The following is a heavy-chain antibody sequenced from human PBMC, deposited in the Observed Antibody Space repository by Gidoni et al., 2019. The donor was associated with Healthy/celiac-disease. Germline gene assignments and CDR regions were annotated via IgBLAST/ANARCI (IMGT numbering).Heavy chain of an antibody. D-gene: IGHD3-22*01. CDR1: GFTFSSYA. V-gene: IGHV3-23*01. Sequence: EVQLLESGGGWVQPVGSLRLSCAASGFTFSSYAMSWVRQAPGKGLEWVSAISGSGGSTYYADSVKGRFTISRDNSKNTLYLQMNSLRAEDTAVYYCARLSDSSGYDYWGQGTLVTVSS. CDR3: ARLSDSSGYDY. CDR2: ISGSGGST. J-gene: IGHJ4*02.